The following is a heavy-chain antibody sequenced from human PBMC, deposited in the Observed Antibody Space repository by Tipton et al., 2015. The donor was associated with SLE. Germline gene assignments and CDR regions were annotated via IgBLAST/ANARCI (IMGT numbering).Heavy chain of an antibody. CDR1: GGSISSSY. D-gene: IGHD3-22*01. Sequence: TLSLTCTVSGGSISSSYWSWIRQPPGKGLEWIGYIFYSGSTNYKPSLKSRVTISVDTSKTQFSLKLRSVTAADTAVYYRARAYDSRGTFDLWGQGTMVTVSS. CDR3: ARAYDSRGTFDL. J-gene: IGHJ3*01. CDR2: IFYSGST. V-gene: IGHV4-59*01.